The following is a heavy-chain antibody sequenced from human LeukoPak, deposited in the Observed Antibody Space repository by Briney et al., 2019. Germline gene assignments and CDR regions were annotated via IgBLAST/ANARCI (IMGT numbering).Heavy chain of an antibody. CDR3: TRSTGNLYGWFDP. V-gene: IGHV4-38-2*01. D-gene: IGHD2-8*01. J-gene: IGHJ5*02. Sequence: SETLSLTCDVSGYSISSDYYWGWIRQPPGKGLEWIGSIYHSGSTYYNPSLKSRVTISVDTSKNQFSLKLSSVPAPVTAVHCCTRSTGNLYGWFDPWGQSTLATVSS. CDR2: IYHSGST. CDR1: GYSISSDYY.